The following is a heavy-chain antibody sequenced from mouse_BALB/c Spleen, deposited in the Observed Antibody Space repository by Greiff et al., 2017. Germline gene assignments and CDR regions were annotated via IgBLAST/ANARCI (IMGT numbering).Heavy chain of an antibody. CDR1: GFTFSSYG. J-gene: IGHJ1*01. Sequence: EVKVVESGGDLVKPGGSLKLSCAASGFTFSSYGMSWVRQTPDKRLEWVATISSGGSYTYYPDSVKGRFTISRDNAKNTLYLQMSSLKSEDTAMYYCARREDGNYVWGAGTTVTVSS. V-gene: IGHV5-6*02. D-gene: IGHD2-1*01. CDR3: ARREDGNYV. CDR2: ISSGGSYT.